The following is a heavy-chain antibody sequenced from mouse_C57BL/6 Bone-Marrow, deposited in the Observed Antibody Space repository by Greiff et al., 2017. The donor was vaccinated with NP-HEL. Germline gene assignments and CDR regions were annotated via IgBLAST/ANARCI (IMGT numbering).Heavy chain of an antibody. CDR1: GYTFTDYE. CDR2: IDPETGGT. J-gene: IGHJ4*01. D-gene: IGHD2-4*01. CDR3: TREITTPYYAMDY. Sequence: QVQLQQPGAELVRPGASVTLSCKASGYTFTDYEMHWVKQTPVHGLEWIGAIDPETGGTAYNQKFKGKAILTADKSSSTAYMELRSLTSEDSAVYYGTREITTPYYAMDYWGQGTSVTVSA. V-gene: IGHV1-15*01.